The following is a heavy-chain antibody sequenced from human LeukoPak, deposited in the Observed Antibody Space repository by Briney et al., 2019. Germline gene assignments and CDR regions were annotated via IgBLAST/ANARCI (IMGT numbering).Heavy chain of an antibody. V-gene: IGHV1-8*01. CDR1: GYTFTNFD. CDR2: MNPKTGNT. D-gene: IGHD1-26*01. J-gene: IGHJ4*02. Sequence: ASVKVSCKASGYTFTNFDINWVRQATGQGLEWMGWMNPKTGNTGSAQKLQGRVTISGNTSISTAYMELSNLRSEDTAVYYCARGGDVGATVHFDYWGQGTLVTVSS. CDR3: ARGGDVGATVHFDY.